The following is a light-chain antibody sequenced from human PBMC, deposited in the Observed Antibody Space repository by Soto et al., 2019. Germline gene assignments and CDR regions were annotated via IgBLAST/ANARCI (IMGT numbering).Light chain of an antibody. CDR1: SSDVGGYNY. J-gene: IGLJ1*01. V-gene: IGLV2-8*01. CDR2: EVS. Sequence: QSALTQPPSASGSPGQSVTISCTGTSSDVGGYNYVSWYQQHPGKAPKLMIYEVSKRPSGVPDRFSGSKSGNTASLTVSGLQAEDEADYYCSSYAGSSYVFGPGSKVPVL. CDR3: SSYAGSSYV.